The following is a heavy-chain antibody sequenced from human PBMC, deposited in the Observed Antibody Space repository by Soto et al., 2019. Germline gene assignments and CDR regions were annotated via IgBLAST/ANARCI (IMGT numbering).Heavy chain of an antibody. CDR1: GFSFSTYA. Sequence: GGSLSLSCAASGFSFSTYAMSWVRQAPGKGLQCISAISDSGGSTYYADSVKGRFTISRDNSKNTLYLQMNSLRAEDTALYYCAKAIAARPGYYYGMDVWGQGTTVTVSS. CDR3: AKAIAARPGYYYGMDV. D-gene: IGHD6-6*01. V-gene: IGHV3-23*01. CDR2: ISDSGGST. J-gene: IGHJ6*02.